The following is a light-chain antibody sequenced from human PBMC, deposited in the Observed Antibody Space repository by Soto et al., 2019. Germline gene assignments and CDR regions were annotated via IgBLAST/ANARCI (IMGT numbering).Light chain of an antibody. V-gene: IGKV1-5*01. CDR2: DAS. Sequence: DVQMTQSPSTLSASVGDRVTITCRASQSISSWLAWYQQKPGKAPKLLIYDASSLESGVPSRFSGSGSGTEFPFTICSLHPDDFATFYCQKYNIYSRTCAKGTKVDTK. J-gene: IGKJ1*01. CDR1: QSISSW. CDR3: QKYNIYSRT.